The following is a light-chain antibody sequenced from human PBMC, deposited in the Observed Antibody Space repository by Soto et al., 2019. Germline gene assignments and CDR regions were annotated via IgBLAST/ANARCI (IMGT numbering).Light chain of an antibody. CDR3: QQNCNSPWT. CDR1: QSISSTS. V-gene: IGKV3-20*01. CDR2: DAS. J-gene: IGKJ1*01. Sequence: EIVLTQSPGTLSLSLGERATLSCRASQSISSTSLAWYQQKPGLAPRLLIYDASTRATGIPDRFSGSGSGTEFTLTISSLESEDFATYYCQQNCNSPWTFGLGTKVDI.